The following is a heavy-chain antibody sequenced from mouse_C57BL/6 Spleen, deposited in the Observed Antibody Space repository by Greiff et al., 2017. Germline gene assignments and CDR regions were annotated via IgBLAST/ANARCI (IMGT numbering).Heavy chain of an antibody. V-gene: IGHV1-55*01. Sequence: VQLQQPGAELVKPGASVKMSCKASGYTFASYWITWVKQRPGQGLEWIGDIYPGSGSTNYNEKFKSKATLTVDTSSSTAYMQLSSLTSEDSAVYYCARWGYFDVWGTGTTVTVAS. CDR2: IYPGSGST. CDR1: GYTFASYW. CDR3: ARWGYFDV. J-gene: IGHJ1*03.